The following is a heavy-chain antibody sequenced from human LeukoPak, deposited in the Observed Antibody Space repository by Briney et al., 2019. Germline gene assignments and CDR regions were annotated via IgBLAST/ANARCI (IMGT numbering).Heavy chain of an antibody. Sequence: GGSLRLSCAASGFTVTSNYMSWVRQAPGKGLEWVSVMYSGGSTYYADSVKGRFTISRDNSKNTVYLEMNSLRTEDTAVYYCTSRGFSYGLTIDYWGQGTLITVSS. CDR1: GFTVTSNY. CDR2: MYSGGST. CDR3: TSRGFSYGLTIDY. J-gene: IGHJ4*02. V-gene: IGHV3-66*01. D-gene: IGHD5-18*01.